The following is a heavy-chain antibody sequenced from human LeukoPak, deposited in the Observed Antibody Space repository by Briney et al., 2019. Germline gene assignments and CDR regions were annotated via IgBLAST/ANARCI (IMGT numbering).Heavy chain of an antibody. V-gene: IGHV1-18*01. J-gene: IGHJ4*02. Sequence: ASVKVSCKASSYTFTRYGISWVRQAPGQGLEWMGWISGSNGNTNYAQKFQGRVSMTADTSTSTAYMELRSLRSDDTAVYYCARSGRGAYYYFDLWGQGTLVTVSS. CDR3: ARSGRGAYYYFDL. CDR1: SYTFTRYG. D-gene: IGHD1-26*01. CDR2: ISGSNGNT.